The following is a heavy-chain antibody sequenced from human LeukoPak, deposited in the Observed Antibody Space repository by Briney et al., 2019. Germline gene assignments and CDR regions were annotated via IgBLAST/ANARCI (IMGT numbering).Heavy chain of an antibody. D-gene: IGHD3-16*02. V-gene: IGHV3-48*01. CDR3: ARDRPYYDYVWGSYRRSGYFDY. J-gene: IGHJ4*02. Sequence: GGSLRLSCAASGFTFSSYSMNWVRQAPGKGLEWVSYISSSSSTIYYADSVQGRFAISRDNAKNSLYLQMNSLRAEDTAVYYCARDRPYYDYVWGSYRRSGYFDYWGQGTLVTVSS. CDR2: ISSSSSTI. CDR1: GFTFSSYS.